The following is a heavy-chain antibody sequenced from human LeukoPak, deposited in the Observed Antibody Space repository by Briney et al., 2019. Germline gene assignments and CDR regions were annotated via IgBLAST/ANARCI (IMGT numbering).Heavy chain of an antibody. V-gene: IGHV4-31*03. D-gene: IGHD3-22*01. CDR1: GGSISSGGYY. CDR3: ARDPNYYDSSGYPGAFDI. Sequence: SETLSLTCTVSGGSISSGGYYWSWIRQHPGKGLEWIGYIYYSGSTYCNPSLKSRVTISVDTSKNQFSLKLSSVTAADTAVYYCARDPNYYDSSGYPGAFDIWGQGTMVTVSS. CDR2: IYYSGST. J-gene: IGHJ3*02.